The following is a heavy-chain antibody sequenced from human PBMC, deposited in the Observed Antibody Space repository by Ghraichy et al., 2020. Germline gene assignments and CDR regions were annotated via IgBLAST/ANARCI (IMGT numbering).Heavy chain of an antibody. CDR2: VYAGGSA. CDR1: GFSVSGNY. Sequence: GGSLRLSCVASGFSVSGNYMNWVRQAPGKGLEWISSVYAGGSAKYEDSVKGGCTISSVNSKNTMYLQMSSLRIEDKAVFYCARGRQRRGSGWYFDYWGQGTLVTVSS. V-gene: IGHV3-66*01. J-gene: IGHJ4*02. D-gene: IGHD6-19*01. CDR3: ARGRQRRGSGWYFDY.